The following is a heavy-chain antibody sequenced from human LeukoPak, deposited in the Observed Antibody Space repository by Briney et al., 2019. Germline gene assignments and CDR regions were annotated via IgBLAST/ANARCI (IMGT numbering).Heavy chain of an antibody. D-gene: IGHD3-22*01. Sequence: GGSLRLSCAASGFTFDDYAMHWVRQAPGKGLEWASGISWNSGSIGYADSVKGRFTISRDNAKNSLYLQMNSLRAEDTALYYCAKTYHDSSGYYYYFDYWGQGTLVTVSS. CDR2: ISWNSGSI. J-gene: IGHJ4*02. V-gene: IGHV3-9*01. CDR1: GFTFDDYA. CDR3: AKTYHDSSGYYYYFDY.